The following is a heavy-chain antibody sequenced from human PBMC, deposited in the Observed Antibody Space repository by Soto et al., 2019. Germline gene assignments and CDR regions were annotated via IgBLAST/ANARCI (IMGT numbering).Heavy chain of an antibody. CDR2: IYSGGST. CDR3: AREDGYNFDYWYFDL. J-gene: IGHJ2*01. V-gene: IGHV3-53*01. D-gene: IGHD5-12*01. Sequence: EVQLVESGGGLIQPGGSLRLSCAASGFTVSSNYMSWVRQAPGKGLEWVSVIYSGGSTYYADSVKGRFTISRDNSKNTLYLQMNSLRAEDTAVYYCAREDGYNFDYWYFDLWGRGTLVTVSS. CDR1: GFTVSSNY.